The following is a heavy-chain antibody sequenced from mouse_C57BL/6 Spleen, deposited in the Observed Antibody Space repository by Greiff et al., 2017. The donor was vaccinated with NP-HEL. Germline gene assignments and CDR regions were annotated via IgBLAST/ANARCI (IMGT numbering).Heavy chain of an antibody. V-gene: IGHV1-26*01. Sequence: VQLKQSGPELVKPGASVKISCKASGYTFTDYYMNWVKQSHGKSLEWIGDINPNNGGTSYNQKFKGKATLTVDKSSSTAYMELRSLTSEDSAVYYCAREGGLAMDYWGQGTSVTVSS. CDR2: INPNNGGT. CDR3: AREGGLAMDY. J-gene: IGHJ4*01. D-gene: IGHD3-1*01. CDR1: GYTFTDYY.